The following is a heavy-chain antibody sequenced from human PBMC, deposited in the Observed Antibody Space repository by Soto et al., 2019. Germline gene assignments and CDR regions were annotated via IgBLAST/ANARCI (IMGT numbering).Heavy chain of an antibody. D-gene: IGHD3-10*01. J-gene: IGHJ5*02. Sequence: PSETLSLTCTVSGGSISSGGYYWTWIRQHPGKGLEWIGYNYYSGITYYNPSLKSRVTISLDTSKNQFSLKLSSVTAADTAVYYCARAWYYGSGSFHWFDPWGQGTLVTVSS. V-gene: IGHV4-31*03. CDR2: NYYSGIT. CDR3: ARAWYYGSGSFHWFDP. CDR1: GGSISSGGYY.